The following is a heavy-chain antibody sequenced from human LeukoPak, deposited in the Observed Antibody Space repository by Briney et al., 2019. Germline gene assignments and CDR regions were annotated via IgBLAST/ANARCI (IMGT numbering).Heavy chain of an antibody. J-gene: IGHJ4*02. V-gene: IGHV3-23*01. CDR3: ARRGAAGTYYFDY. CDR1: GFTFSSYV. CDR2: ISGRGGGT. D-gene: IGHD6-13*01. Sequence: GVSLRLSCAASGFTFSSYVMSWVRQVPGKGLEWVSAISGRGGGTYYADSVKGRFTISRDNSKNTLYLQTTSLRAEDTALYYCARRGAAGTYYFDYWGQGTLVTVSS.